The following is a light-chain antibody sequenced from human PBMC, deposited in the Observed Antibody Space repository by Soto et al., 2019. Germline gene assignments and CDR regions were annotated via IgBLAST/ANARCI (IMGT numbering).Light chain of an antibody. V-gene: IGLV2-11*01. CDR1: NSDVGNYNF. J-gene: IGLJ3*02. CDR3: CTYAGSFHQ. Sequence: QSVLTQPRSVSGSPGQAVTISCTGTNSDVGNYNFVSWYQHHPGKAPKLMIYDVIKRPSGVPDRFSGSKSGNTASLTISGLQVEDEADYYCCTYAGSFHQFGGGTKLTVL. CDR2: DVI.